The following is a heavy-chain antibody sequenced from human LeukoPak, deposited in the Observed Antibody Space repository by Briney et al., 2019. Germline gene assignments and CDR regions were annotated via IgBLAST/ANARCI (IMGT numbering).Heavy chain of an antibody. CDR1: GSTFSNYW. CDR2: IKQDGSEK. Sequence: GRSLRLSCAASGSTFSNYWMSWVRQAPGKGLEWVANIKQDGSEKYYVDSVKGRFTISRDNAKNSLYLQMSSLRAEDTAVYYCARDRTDYWYFDLWGRGTLVNVSS. V-gene: IGHV3-7*05. J-gene: IGHJ2*01. CDR3: ARDRTDYWYFDL.